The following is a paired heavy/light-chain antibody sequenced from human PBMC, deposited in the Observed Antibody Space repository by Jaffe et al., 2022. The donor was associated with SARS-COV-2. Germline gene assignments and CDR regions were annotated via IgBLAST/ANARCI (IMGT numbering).Light chain of an antibody. J-gene: IGKJ1*01. CDR3: QQFNDWPWT. V-gene: IGKV3-15*01. CDR2: GAS. CDR1: QSVSSN. Sequence: EIVMTQSPPTLSVSPGERATLSCRASQSVSSNLAWYQQKPGQAPRLLTYGASTRATGIAARFSGTGSGTEFTLTISSLLPEDFAVYYCQQFNDWPWTFGQGTKVEIK.
Heavy chain of an antibody. D-gene: IGHD2-21*02. CDR3: ATPVGGTPT. Sequence: EVQLVESGGGLVKPGGSLRLSCSASGFTFSTHSMNWVRQAPGKGLEWVSSIISSSSSKYYADSVKGRFTISRDNAKTSLYLQMNSLRAEDTAVYYCATPVGGTPTWGQGTLVTVSS. CDR1: GFTFSTHS. CDR2: IISSSSSK. V-gene: IGHV3-21*01. J-gene: IGHJ4*02.